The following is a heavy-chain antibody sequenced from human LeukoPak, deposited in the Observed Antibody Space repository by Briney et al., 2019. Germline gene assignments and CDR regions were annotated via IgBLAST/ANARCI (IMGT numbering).Heavy chain of an antibody. D-gene: IGHD5-18*01. CDR1: GFTLSSYN. CDR3: AREASYSYGIDY. V-gene: IGHV3-48*02. J-gene: IGHJ4*02. Sequence: GGSLRLSCAASGFTLSSYNMNWVRQAPGKGLEWVSYISSRSSTIYYADSVKGRFTISRDNAKNSLYLQMNSLRDEDTAVYYCAREASYSYGIDYWGQGTLVTVSS. CDR2: ISSRSSTI.